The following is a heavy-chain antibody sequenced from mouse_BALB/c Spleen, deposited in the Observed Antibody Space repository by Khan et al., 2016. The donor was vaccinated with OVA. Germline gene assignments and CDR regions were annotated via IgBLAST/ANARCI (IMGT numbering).Heavy chain of an antibody. CDR2: IAPAHGNT. CDR1: GFNIKDTY. V-gene: IGHV14-3*02. Sequence: EVQLQESGAELVKPGASVKLSCTASGFNIKDTYLHWVKQRPEQGLEWIGRIAPAHGNTKYDPTFQGKATITADTSPHTSYLQRNSLTSEDTAVCYCARPSYDPRDFEVWGAGTTVTVSS. J-gene: IGHJ1*01. CDR3: ARPSYDPRDFEV. D-gene: IGHD2-3*01.